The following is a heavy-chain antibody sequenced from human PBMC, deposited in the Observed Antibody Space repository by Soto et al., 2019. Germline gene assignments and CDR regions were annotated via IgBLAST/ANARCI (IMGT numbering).Heavy chain of an antibody. CDR1: GFTFSSYA. D-gene: IGHD6-6*01. CDR3: AKRSSSSTFDY. V-gene: IGHV3-23*01. J-gene: IGHJ4*02. Sequence: EVQLLESGGGLVQPGESLRLSCAASGFTFSSYARSWVRQAPGKGLAWVSVISGSDDSTYYADSVTGRFTISRDNSKNTLYLQMNSLRAEDTAVYYCAKRSSSSTFDYWGQGTLVTVSS. CDR2: ISGSDDST.